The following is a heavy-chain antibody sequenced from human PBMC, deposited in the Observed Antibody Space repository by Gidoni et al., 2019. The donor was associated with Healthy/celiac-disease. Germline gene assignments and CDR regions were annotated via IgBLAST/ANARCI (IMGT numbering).Heavy chain of an antibody. V-gene: IGHV1-3*01. CDR3: ASSYYYDSSGYWGAFDI. J-gene: IGHJ3*02. CDR2: INAGNGNT. D-gene: IGHD3-22*01. Sequence: QVQLVQSGAEVKKTGASVKVSCKASGYTFTSYAMHWVRQAPGQRLEWMGWINAGNGNTKYSQKFQGRVTITRDTSASTAYMELSSLRSEDTAVYYCASSYYYDSSGYWGAFDIWGQGTMVTVSS. CDR1: GYTFTSYA.